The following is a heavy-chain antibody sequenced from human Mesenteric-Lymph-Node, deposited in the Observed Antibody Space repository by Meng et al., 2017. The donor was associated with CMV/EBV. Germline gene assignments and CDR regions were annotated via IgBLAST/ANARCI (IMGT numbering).Heavy chain of an antibody. Sequence: SGFTFNNAYMSWVRKAPGKGLEWVGRIKTKSDGGTTDYGAPVKGRFTISRDDSKNTLYLQMNSLTAEDTAVYYCAKWNTDDSSASDYWGQGTLVTVSS. D-gene: IGHD3-22*01. CDR2: IKTKSDGGTT. V-gene: IGHV3-15*01. CDR1: GFTFNNAY. J-gene: IGHJ4*02. CDR3: AKWNTDDSSASDY.